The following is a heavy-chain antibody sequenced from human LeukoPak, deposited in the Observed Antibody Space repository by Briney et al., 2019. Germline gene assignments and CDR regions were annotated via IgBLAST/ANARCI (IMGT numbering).Heavy chain of an antibody. CDR2: IKPSGGST. J-gene: IGHJ4*02. Sequence: GASVKVSCKASGYTFTRYYMHWVRQAPGQGHEWMGIIKPSGGSTRYAQKFQGRVTMTWDTSTSTVYMELSSLRSEDTAVYYCAREEEGGTFDYWGEGTLVTVSS. CDR1: GYTFTRYY. D-gene: IGHD3-16*01. V-gene: IGHV1-46*01. CDR3: AREEEGGTFDY.